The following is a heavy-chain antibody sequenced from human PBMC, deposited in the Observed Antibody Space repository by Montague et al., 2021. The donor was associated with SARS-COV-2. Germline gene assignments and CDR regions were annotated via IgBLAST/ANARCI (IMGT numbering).Heavy chain of an antibody. D-gene: IGHD4/OR15-4a*01. CDR1: GGSISSSNW. V-gene: IGHV4-4*02. J-gene: IGHJ4*02. Sequence: SETLSLTCAVSGGSISSSNWWSWVRQPPGKGLEWIGEIYHSGSTDYNPSLKSRVTISVDKSKNQFSLKLSSVTAADTAVYYCARDATMVSHPYFDYWGQGTLVTVS. CDR2: IYHSGST. CDR3: ARDATMVSHPYFDY.